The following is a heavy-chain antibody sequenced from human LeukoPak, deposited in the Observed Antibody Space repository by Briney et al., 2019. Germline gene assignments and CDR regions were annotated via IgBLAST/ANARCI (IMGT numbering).Heavy chain of an antibody. Sequence: PSETLSLTCTISGGSISSYHWSWIRQPPGKGLEWVADINDGGTTNYNPSLKSRVTISVDTSKNQFSLILNSVTAADTAVFYCARLDWSGFFIDYWGQGILVTVSS. V-gene: IGHV4-59*08. CDR2: INDGGTT. D-gene: IGHD3-3*01. CDR3: ARLDWSGFFIDY. CDR1: GGSISSYH. J-gene: IGHJ4*02.